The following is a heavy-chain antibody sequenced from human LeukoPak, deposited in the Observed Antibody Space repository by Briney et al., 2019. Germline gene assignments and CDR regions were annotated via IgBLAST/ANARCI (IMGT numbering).Heavy chain of an antibody. J-gene: IGHJ3*02. CDR3: AREDRYSSGWRSYAFDI. V-gene: IGHV3-7*01. CDR1: GFTFSSYW. D-gene: IGHD6-19*01. CDR2: IKQDGSEK. Sequence: PGGSLRLSCAASGFTFSSYWMSWDRQAPGKGLEWVANIKQDGSEKYYVDSVKGRFTISRDNAKNSLYLQMNSLRAEDTAVYYCAREDRYSSGWRSYAFDIWGQGTMVTVSS.